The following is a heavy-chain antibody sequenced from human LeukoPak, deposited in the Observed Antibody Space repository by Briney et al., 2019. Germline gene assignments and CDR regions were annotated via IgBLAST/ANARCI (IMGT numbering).Heavy chain of an antibody. CDR1: GYTFTGYY. D-gene: IGHD4-17*01. Sequence: ASVKVSCKASGYTFTGYYMHWVRQAPGQGLEWMGWINPNSGGTNYAQKFQGRVTMTRDTSISTAYMELSSLRSEDTAVYYCAREELGHDYGDPTSHFDYWGQGTLVTVSS. CDR3: AREELGHDYGDPTSHFDY. V-gene: IGHV1-2*02. CDR2: INPNSGGT. J-gene: IGHJ4*02.